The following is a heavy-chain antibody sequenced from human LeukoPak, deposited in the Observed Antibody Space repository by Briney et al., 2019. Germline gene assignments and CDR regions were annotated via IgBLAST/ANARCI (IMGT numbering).Heavy chain of an antibody. J-gene: IGHJ6*03. CDR3: ARGPGSAIFGVVIPSYYYYYYMDV. CDR1: GGSISSYY. V-gene: IGHV4-39*01. CDR2: IYYSGST. Sequence: SETLSLTCTVSGGSISSYYWSWIRQPPGKGLEWIGSIYYSGSTYYNPSLKSRVTISVDTSKNQFSLKLSSVTAADTAVYYCARGPGSAIFGVVIPSYYYYYYMDVWGKGTTVTVSS. D-gene: IGHD3-3*01.